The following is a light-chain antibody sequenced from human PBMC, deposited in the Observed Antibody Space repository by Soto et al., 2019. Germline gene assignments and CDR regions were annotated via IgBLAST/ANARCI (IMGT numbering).Light chain of an antibody. CDR3: QQYGTSAPIT. CDR2: GAS. Sequence: EIVLTQSPGTLSLSPGERATLSCRASQSVSSNYLAWYQQKPGQAPSLLIYGASSRATGIPDRFSGSGSGTDFPLTISSLEPEDFGMYFCQQYGTSAPITFGQGTRVEIE. J-gene: IGKJ5*01. CDR1: QSVSSNY. V-gene: IGKV3-20*01.